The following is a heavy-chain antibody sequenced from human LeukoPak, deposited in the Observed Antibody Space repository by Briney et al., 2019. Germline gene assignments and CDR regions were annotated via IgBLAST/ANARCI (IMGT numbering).Heavy chain of an antibody. CDR1: GFTFSSYG. D-gene: IGHD2-2*02. CDR3: ARDRSGGCSSTSCYIACGY. V-gene: IGHV3-33*01. Sequence: GGSLRLSCAASGFTFSSYGMHWVRQAPGKGLEWVAVIWYDGSNKYYADSVKGRFTISRDNSKNTLYLQMNSLRAEDTAVYYCARDRSGGCSSTSCYIACGYWGQGTLVTVSP. CDR2: IWYDGSNK. J-gene: IGHJ4*02.